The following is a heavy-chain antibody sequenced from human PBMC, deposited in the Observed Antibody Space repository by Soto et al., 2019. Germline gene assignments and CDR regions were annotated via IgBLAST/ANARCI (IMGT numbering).Heavy chain of an antibody. CDR2: ISAYNGNT. CDR1: GYTFTSYG. J-gene: IGHJ4*02. Sequence: VASVKVSCKAAGYTFTSYGISLVRQAPGQGLEWMGWISAYNGNTNYAQKLQGRVTMTTDTSTSTAYMELRSLRSDDTAVYYCARENYDYIWGSYPYWGQGTLVTVSS. CDR3: ARENYDYIWGSYPY. V-gene: IGHV1-18*01. D-gene: IGHD3-16*02.